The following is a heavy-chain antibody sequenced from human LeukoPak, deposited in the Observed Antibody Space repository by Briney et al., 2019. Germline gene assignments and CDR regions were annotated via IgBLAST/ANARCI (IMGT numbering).Heavy chain of an antibody. V-gene: IGHV3-23*01. CDR3: ARDLGIAAAGTEGYYYYGMDV. Sequence: SGGSLRLSCAATGFTFSSYAMSWVRQAPGKGLEWVSAISTSGGSTYDADSVKGRFTISRDNAKNSLYLQMNSLRAEDTAVYYCARDLGIAAAGTEGYYYYGMDVWGQGTTVTVSS. CDR1: GFTFSSYA. CDR2: ISTSGGST. D-gene: IGHD6-13*01. J-gene: IGHJ6*02.